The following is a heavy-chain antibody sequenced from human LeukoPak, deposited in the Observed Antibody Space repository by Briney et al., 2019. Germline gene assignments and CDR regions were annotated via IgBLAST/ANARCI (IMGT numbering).Heavy chain of an antibody. V-gene: IGHV1-69*13. D-gene: IGHD4-17*01. J-gene: IGHJ4*02. Sequence: ASVKVSCKASGGTFSSYAISWVRQAPGQGPEWMGGIIPIFGTANYAQKFQGRVTITADESTSTAYMELSSLRSEDTAVYYCARVKVSGDYESYWGQGTLVTVSS. CDR2: IIPIFGTA. CDR1: GGTFSSYA. CDR3: ARVKVSGDYESY.